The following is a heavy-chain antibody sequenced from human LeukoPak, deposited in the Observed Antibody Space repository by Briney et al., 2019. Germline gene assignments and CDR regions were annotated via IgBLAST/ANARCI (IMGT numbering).Heavy chain of an antibody. CDR2: IYHSGST. D-gene: IGHD4-17*01. Sequence: SETLFLTCAVSGGPISSSNWWSWVRQPPGKGLEWIGEIYHSGSTNYNPSLKSRVTISVDKSKNQFSLKLSSVTAADTAVYYCARGNDYGDYGLDYWGQGTLVTVSS. CDR1: GGPISSSNW. J-gene: IGHJ4*02. CDR3: ARGNDYGDYGLDY. V-gene: IGHV4-4*02.